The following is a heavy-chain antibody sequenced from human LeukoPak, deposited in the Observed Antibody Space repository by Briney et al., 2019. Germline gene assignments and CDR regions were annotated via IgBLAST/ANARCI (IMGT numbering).Heavy chain of an antibody. Sequence: SETLSLTCAVYGGSFSGYYWRRIRQSPGKGLEWIGEINDSGSTNYDPSLKSRVTISVDTSKNQISLKLTSVTAADTAVYYCARVAGDPIYYYYYMDVWGKGTTVTVSS. J-gene: IGHJ6*03. D-gene: IGHD7-27*01. CDR3: ARVAGDPIYYYYYMDV. CDR1: GGSFSGYY. V-gene: IGHV4-34*01. CDR2: INDSGST.